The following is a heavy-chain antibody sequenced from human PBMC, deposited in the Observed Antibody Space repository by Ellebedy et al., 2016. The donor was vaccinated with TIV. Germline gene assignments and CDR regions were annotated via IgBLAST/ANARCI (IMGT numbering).Heavy chain of an antibody. CDR1: GDSISNGFW. V-gene: IGHV4-4*02. D-gene: IGHD3-9*01. CDR3: ATQATGHYNFDY. J-gene: IGHJ4*02. CDR2: VYHRGNT. Sequence: SETLSLTCAVSGDSISNGFWWSWVRPPPGKGLEWIGEVYHRGNTNYNPSLKSRATLSVDKSQNQFSLRLTSVTAADTAVYYCATQATGHYNFDYWGQGTLVTVSS.